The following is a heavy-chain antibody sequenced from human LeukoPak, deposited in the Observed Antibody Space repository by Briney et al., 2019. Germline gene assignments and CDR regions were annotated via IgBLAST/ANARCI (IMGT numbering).Heavy chain of an antibody. V-gene: IGHV3-23*01. CDR3: AKDSQADAFDI. Sequence: GGSLRLSCAASEFTFGSYAMSWVRQAPGKGLEWVSVISGGGSSTYYADSVKGRFTISRDNSKNTLYLQMNSLRAEDTALYYCAKDSQADAFDIWGQGTMVTVSS. CDR1: EFTFGSYA. CDR2: ISGGGSST. J-gene: IGHJ3*02.